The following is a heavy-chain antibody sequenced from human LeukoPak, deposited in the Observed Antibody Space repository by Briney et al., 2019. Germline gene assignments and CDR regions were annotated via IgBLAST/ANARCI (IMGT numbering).Heavy chain of an antibody. Sequence: SETLSLTCTVSGDSISSYYWSWVRQPPGKGLEWIAYIYYTGSTTYNPSFKSRVTMSVDTSRSQFTLRLSSVTAADTAVYYCARILLSSSWYSAMFDYWGQGILVTVSS. V-gene: IGHV4-59*08. CDR3: ARILLSSSWYSAMFDY. J-gene: IGHJ4*02. CDR1: GDSISSYY. D-gene: IGHD6-13*01. CDR2: IYYTGST.